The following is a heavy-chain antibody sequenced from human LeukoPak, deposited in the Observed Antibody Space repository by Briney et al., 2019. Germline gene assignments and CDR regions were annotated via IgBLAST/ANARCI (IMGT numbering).Heavy chain of an antibody. CDR1: GYTFAGYY. D-gene: IGHD2-2*03. Sequence: ASVKVSCKASGYTFAGYYMHWVRQAPGQGLEWVGWINPNSGGTNYAQKFQGRVTMTRDTSISTAYMELSRLRSDDTAVYYCPRAVDIVVVPAAPFDPWGQGTLVTVSS. J-gene: IGHJ5*02. CDR3: PRAVDIVVVPAAPFDP. V-gene: IGHV1-2*02. CDR2: INPNSGGT.